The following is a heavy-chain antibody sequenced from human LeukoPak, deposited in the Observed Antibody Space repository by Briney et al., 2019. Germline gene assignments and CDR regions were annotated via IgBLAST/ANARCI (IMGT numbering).Heavy chain of an antibody. J-gene: IGHJ4*02. V-gene: IGHV3-33*01. D-gene: IGHD3-10*01. CDR1: GFTFNTYG. CDR2: TWYDGSIK. Sequence: PGRSLRLSCGASGFTFNTYGIHWVRHAPGKGLEWVAVTWYDGSIKYYADSVKGRCTISRDNTKNTVYLQMNSLRAEDTAVYYCARGYYGSGKFDYWGQGTLVTVSS. CDR3: ARGYYGSGKFDY.